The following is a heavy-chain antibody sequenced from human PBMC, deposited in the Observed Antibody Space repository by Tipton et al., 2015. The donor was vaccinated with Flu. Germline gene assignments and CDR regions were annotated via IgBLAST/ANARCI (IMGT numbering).Heavy chain of an antibody. Sequence: TLSLTCTVSGGSISSGGYYWSWIRQHPGKGLEWIGYIYYSGSTYYNPSPKSRVTISVDTSKNQFSLKLSSVTAADTAVYYCARDSDTAMDRLDYGMGVWGQGPTVPVSS. CDR2: IYYSGST. J-gene: IGHJ6*02. V-gene: IGHV4-31*03. D-gene: IGHD5-18*01. CDR3: ARDSDTAMDRLDYGMGV. CDR1: GGSISSGGYY.